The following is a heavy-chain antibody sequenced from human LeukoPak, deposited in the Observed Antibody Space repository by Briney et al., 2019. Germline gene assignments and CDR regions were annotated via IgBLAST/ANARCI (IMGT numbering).Heavy chain of an antibody. Sequence: GGSLRLSCAASGFTFSSYAMHWVRQAPGKGLEWVAVISYDGSNKYYADSVKGRFTISRDNSMNTLYLQMNSLRAEDTAVYYCARDLEEDMITFGGVPDYWGQGTLVTVSS. CDR3: ARDLEEDMITFGGVPDY. CDR1: GFTFSSYA. CDR2: ISYDGSNK. D-gene: IGHD3-16*01. V-gene: IGHV3-30-3*01. J-gene: IGHJ4*02.